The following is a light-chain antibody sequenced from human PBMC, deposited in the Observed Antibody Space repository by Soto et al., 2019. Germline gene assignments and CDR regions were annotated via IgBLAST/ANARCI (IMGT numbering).Light chain of an antibody. J-gene: IGKJ4*01. V-gene: IGKV3-20*01. CDR3: QQFGSSPLT. CDR1: QSVSSSY. Sequence: EIVLTQSPGTLSLSSGERATLSCRASQSVSSSYLAWYQQKPGQPPRLLIYGAPSRATGIPDRFSGSGSGTDLTLTISTQEPEDFAVYYCQQFGSSPLTFGGGTKVEIK. CDR2: GAP.